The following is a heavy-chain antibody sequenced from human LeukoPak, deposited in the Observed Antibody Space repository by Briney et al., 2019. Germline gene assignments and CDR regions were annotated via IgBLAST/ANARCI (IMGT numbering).Heavy chain of an antibody. CDR1: GFTVSSNY. Sequence: WGSLRLSCAASGFTVSSNYMSWVRQAPGKGLEWVSVIYSGGSTYYADSVKGRFTISRDNSKNTLYLQMNSLRAEDTAVYYCARGAPYCSSTSCYVNWFDPWGQGTLVTVSS. D-gene: IGHD2-2*01. CDR3: ARGAPYCSSTSCYVNWFDP. V-gene: IGHV3-53*01. CDR2: IYSGGST. J-gene: IGHJ5*02.